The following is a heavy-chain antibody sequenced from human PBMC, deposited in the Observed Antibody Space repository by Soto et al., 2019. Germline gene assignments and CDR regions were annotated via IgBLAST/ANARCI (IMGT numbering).Heavy chain of an antibody. D-gene: IGHD3-3*01. CDR2: IYYSGST. Sequence: PSETLSLTCTVSGGSISSSSYYWGWIRQPPGKGLEGIGSIYYSGSTYYKPSLKSRVTISVDTSKNQFYLMLSSVTAADTAVYYCYVVGDFWSGPSQSYYYYGMDVWGQGTTVTVSS. J-gene: IGHJ6*02. CDR3: YVVGDFWSGPSQSYYYYGMDV. V-gene: IGHV4-39*01. CDR1: GGSISSSSYY.